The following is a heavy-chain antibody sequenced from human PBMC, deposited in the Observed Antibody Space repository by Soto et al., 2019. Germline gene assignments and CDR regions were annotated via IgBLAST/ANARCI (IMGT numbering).Heavy chain of an antibody. CDR2: IIPIFGTA. J-gene: IGHJ4*02. CDR3: ARARSSGSYLHLDY. V-gene: IGHV1-69*12. CDR1: GGTFSSYA. Sequence: QVQLVQSGAEVKKPGSLVKVSCKASGGTFSSYAISWVRQAPGQGLEWMGGIIPIFGTANYAQKFQGRVTITADESTSTAYMELSSLRSEDTAVYYCARARSSGSYLHLDYWGQGTLVTVSS. D-gene: IGHD1-26*01.